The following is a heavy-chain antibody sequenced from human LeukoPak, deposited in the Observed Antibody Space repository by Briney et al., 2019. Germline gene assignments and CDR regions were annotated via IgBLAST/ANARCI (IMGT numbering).Heavy chain of an antibody. J-gene: IGHJ4*02. Sequence: SETLSLTCTVSGGSISGYYWSWIRQPPGKGLGWIGSIYHSGSTYYNPSLKSRVTISVDTSKNQLSMKLSSVNGADTAVYYCSRPYCSSTSYLLDYWGKGTLVTVSS. CDR3: SRPYCSSTSYLLDY. CDR1: GGSISGYY. D-gene: IGHD2-2*01. V-gene: IGHV4-38-2*02. CDR2: IYHSGST.